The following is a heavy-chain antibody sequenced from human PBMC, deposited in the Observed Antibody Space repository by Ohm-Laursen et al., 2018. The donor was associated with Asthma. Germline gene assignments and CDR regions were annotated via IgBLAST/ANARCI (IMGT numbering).Heavy chain of an antibody. CDR1: GFTFSSYW. CDR2: IKQDGSEK. J-gene: IGHJ4*02. V-gene: IGHV3-7*03. Sequence: SLRLSCAASGFTFSSYWMSWVRQAPGKGLEWVANIKQDGSEKYYVDSAKGRFTISRDNAKNSLYLQMNSLRAEDTAVYYCARGTDTVEMKLGYWGQGTLVTVSS. D-gene: IGHD5-24*01. CDR3: ARGTDTVEMKLGY.